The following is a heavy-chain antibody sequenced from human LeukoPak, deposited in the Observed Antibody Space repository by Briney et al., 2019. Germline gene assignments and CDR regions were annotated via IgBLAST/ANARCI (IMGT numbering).Heavy chain of an antibody. CDR1: GGSFSGSYY. D-gene: IGHD3-9*01. V-gene: IGHV4-61*02. CDR3: ARADFDWLTGSRRNWFDP. CDR2: IYTSGST. J-gene: IGHJ5*02. Sequence: SETLSLTCAVYGGSFSGSYYWSWIRQPAGKGLEWIGRIYTSGSTNYNPSLKSRVTISVDTSKNQFSLKLSSVTAADTAVYYCARADFDWLTGSRRNWFDPWGQGTLVTVSS.